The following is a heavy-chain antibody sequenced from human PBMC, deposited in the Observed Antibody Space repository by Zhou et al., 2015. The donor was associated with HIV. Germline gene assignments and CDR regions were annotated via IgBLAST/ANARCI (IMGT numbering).Heavy chain of an antibody. J-gene: IGHJ4*02. V-gene: IGHV3-33*01. D-gene: IGHD6-6*01. CDR1: GFTFSSYG. CDR2: IWYDGSNK. CDR3: ARGGSSSSLGPLDY. Sequence: QVQLVESGGGVVQPGRSLRLSCAASGFTFSSYGMHWVRQAPGKGLEWVAVIWYDGSNKYYADSVKGRFTISRDNSKNTLYLQMNSLRAEDTAVYYCARGGSSSSLGPLDYWGQGTLVTVSS.